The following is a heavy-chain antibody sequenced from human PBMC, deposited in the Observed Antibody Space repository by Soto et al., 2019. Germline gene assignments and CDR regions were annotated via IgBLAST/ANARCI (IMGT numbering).Heavy chain of an antibody. V-gene: IGHV3-9*01. Sequence: GGSLRLSCAASGFTFDDYAMHWVRQAPGKGLEWVSGISWNSGSIGYADSVKGRFTISRDNAKNSLYLQMNSLRAEDTALYYCAKVTTGYSGYDWTEGGSAFDIWGQGTMVTVSS. CDR1: GFTFDDYA. D-gene: IGHD5-12*01. CDR3: AKVTTGYSGYDWTEGGSAFDI. J-gene: IGHJ3*02. CDR2: ISWNSGSI.